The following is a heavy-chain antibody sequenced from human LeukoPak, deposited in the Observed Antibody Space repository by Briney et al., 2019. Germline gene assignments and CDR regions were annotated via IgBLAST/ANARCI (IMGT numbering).Heavy chain of an antibody. Sequence: GASVKVSCKASGYTFTSYGIRWVRPAPGQGGEWMGWISVYNGNTNYAQKLQGRVTMTTDTSTSTAYMELRSLRSDDTAVYYCARAASSGYDYWGQGTLVTVSS. D-gene: IGHD3-22*01. CDR1: GYTFTSYG. J-gene: IGHJ4*02. CDR3: ARAASSGYDY. CDR2: ISVYNGNT. V-gene: IGHV1-18*01.